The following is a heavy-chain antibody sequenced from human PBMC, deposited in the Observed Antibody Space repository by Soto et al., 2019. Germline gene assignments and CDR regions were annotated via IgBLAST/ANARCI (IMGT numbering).Heavy chain of an antibody. D-gene: IGHD6-19*01. Sequence: TSETLSLTCSLSGGAIGGYYWSWIRQPPGKALEWIGYVSYSGSTDYHPSLKSRVSISIDTSKNQFSLKMISVTAADTAVYYCARHGSDSGWSFFDPWGQGALVTVSS. CDR2: VSYSGST. V-gene: IGHV4-59*08. J-gene: IGHJ5*02. CDR1: GGAIGGYY. CDR3: ARHGSDSGWSFFDP.